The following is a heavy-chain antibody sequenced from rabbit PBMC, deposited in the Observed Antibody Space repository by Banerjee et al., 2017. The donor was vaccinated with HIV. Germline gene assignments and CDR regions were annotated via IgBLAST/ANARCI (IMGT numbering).Heavy chain of an antibody. CDR1: GFSFSSGYD. J-gene: IGHJ4*01. V-gene: IGHV1S40*01. CDR3: ARSAVAGSGYGGPFNL. Sequence: QSLEESGGDLVKPGASLTLTCTASGFSFSSGYDMCWVRQAPGKGLEWIACIYTGNDNTWYASWAKGRFTISKASSTTVTLKMTSLTAADTATYLCARSAVAGSGYGGPFNLWGPAPSSPS. D-gene: IGHD8-1*01. CDR2: IYTGNDNT.